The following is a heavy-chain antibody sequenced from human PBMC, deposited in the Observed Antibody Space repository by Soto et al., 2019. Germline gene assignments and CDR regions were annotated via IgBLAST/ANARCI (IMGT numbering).Heavy chain of an antibody. CDR1: GGSITSGGYY. J-gene: IGHJ4*02. V-gene: IGHV4-31*03. CDR2: IFHSGST. Sequence: QVQLQESGPGLVKPSQTLSLTCTVSGGSITSGGYYWHWIRQHPVQGLEWIGYIFHSGSTHYNPSLTSRITMSADTSKIQLSLRLTSVTAADTAVYYCERGSASFTGPAGYWRQGTLVTVAS. D-gene: IGHD6-19*01. CDR3: ERGSASFTGPAGY.